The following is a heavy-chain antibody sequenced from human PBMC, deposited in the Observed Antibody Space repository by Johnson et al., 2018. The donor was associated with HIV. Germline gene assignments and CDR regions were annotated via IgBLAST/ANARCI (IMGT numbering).Heavy chain of an antibody. J-gene: IGHJ3*02. CDR3: AREVIVAGHGGAFDI. D-gene: IGHD5-12*01. Sequence: VQLVASGGGLLQPGGSLRLSCAASGFTFDDYAMHWVRQAPGKGLEWVSGIGTAGDTYYPGSVKGRFTISRDNAKNSLYLQMISLRAEDTALYYCAREVIVAGHGGAFDIWGQGTMVTVSS. V-gene: IGHV3-20*04. CDR1: GFTFDDYA. CDR2: IGTAGDT.